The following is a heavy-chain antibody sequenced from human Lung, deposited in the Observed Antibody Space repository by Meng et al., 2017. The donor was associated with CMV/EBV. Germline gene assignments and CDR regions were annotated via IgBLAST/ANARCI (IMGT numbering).Heavy chain of an antibody. D-gene: IGHD3-9*01. CDR2: MSADSTFV. CDR1: GISFSTYA. V-gene: IGHV3-21*01. Sequence: ALGISFSTYARNWVRKAPGKGLEWVSSMSADSTFVYYADSVKGRFTISRDNAKKSLYLQMNSLRAEDTAVYYCARETDDILTGYFDWGQGTLVTVSS. J-gene: IGHJ4*02. CDR3: ARETDDILTGYFD.